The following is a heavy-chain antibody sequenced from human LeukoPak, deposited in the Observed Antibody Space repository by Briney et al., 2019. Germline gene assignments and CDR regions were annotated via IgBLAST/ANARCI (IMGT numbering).Heavy chain of an antibody. CDR2: ISSSSSTI. CDR3: ARDREDIVVVVAATPDYYYYGMDV. V-gene: IGHV3-48*04. Sequence: PGGSLRLSCAASGFTVSSNYMSWVRQAPGKGLEWVSYISSSSSTIYYADSVKGRFTISRDNAKNSLYLQMNSLRAEDTAVYYCARDREDIVVVVAATPDYYYYGMDVWGQGTTVTVSS. J-gene: IGHJ6*02. D-gene: IGHD2-15*01. CDR1: GFTVSSNY.